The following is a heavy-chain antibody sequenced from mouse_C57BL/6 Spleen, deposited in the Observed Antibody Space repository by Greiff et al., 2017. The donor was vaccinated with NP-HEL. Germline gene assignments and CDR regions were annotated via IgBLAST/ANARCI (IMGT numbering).Heavy chain of an antibody. CDR2: INPSTGGT. Sequence: EVQRVESGPELVKPGASVKISCKASGYSFTGYYMNWVKQSPEKSLEWIGEINPSTGGTTYNQKFKAKATLTVDKSSSTAYMQLKSLTSEDSAVYYCARGGGTYAMDYWGQGTSVTVSS. CDR1: GYSFTGYY. V-gene: IGHV1-42*01. D-gene: IGHD4-1*01. J-gene: IGHJ4*01. CDR3: ARGGGTYAMDY.